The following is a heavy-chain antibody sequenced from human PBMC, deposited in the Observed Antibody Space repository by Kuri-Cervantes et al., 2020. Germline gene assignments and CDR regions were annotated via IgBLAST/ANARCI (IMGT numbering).Heavy chain of an antibody. J-gene: IGHJ6*03. CDR1: GFTLSSYW. V-gene: IGHV3-30*02. CDR3: VKGLPPLDMDV. CDR2: VRYDGSHE. D-gene: IGHD2-21*02. Sequence: GESLKISCVTSGFTLSSYWISWVRQVPGKGLEWVAYVRYDGSHEYYADSVKGRFTISRDNSKNMLYLQMNSLRADDTAVYYCVKGLPPLDMDVWGRGTTVTVSS.